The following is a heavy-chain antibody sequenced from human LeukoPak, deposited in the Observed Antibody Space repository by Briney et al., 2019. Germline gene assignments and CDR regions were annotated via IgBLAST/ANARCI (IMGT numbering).Heavy chain of an antibody. V-gene: IGHV4-39*01. J-gene: IGHJ4*02. D-gene: IGHD3-22*01. CDR2: MYYSGST. CDR1: GGAVTGSTYY. CDR3: ARHYYDNTGYYYLDY. Sequence: SETLSLTCNVSGGAVTGSTYYWAWIRQPPGKGLEWIGSMYYSGSTYYNPSLKSRATISVDTSKNQFSLKLSSVTAADTATYHCARHYYDNTGYYYLDYWGQGTLVTVSS.